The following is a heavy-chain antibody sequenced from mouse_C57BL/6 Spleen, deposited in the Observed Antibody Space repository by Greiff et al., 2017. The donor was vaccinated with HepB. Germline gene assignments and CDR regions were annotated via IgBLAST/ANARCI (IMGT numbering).Heavy chain of an antibody. V-gene: IGHV1-52*01. CDR3: ARSGGTEGWYFDV. Sequence: QVQLQQPGAELVRPGSSVKLSCKASGYTFTSYWMHWVKQRPIQGLEWIGNIDPSDSETHYNQKFKDKATLTVDKSSSTAYMQLSSLTSEDSAVYYCARSGGTEGWYFDVWGTGTTVTVSS. D-gene: IGHD3-1*01. J-gene: IGHJ1*03. CDR2: IDPSDSET. CDR1: GYTFTSYW.